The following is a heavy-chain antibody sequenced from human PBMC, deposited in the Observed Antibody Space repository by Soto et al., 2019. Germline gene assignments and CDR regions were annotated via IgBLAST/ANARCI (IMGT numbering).Heavy chain of an antibody. J-gene: IGHJ6*02. CDR1: GYRFASYW. Sequence: PGESLKISCKGSGYRFASYWIAWVRQMPGKGLEWMGMIYPGDSDTRYSPSFQGQVTISADKSISTAYLQWSSLKASDTAMYYCARHKALIQYYYDSSGPSQPYYYYGMDVPGQGTTVTGSS. D-gene: IGHD3-22*01. CDR3: ARHKALIQYYYDSSGPSQPYYYYGMDV. CDR2: IYPGDSDT. V-gene: IGHV5-51*01.